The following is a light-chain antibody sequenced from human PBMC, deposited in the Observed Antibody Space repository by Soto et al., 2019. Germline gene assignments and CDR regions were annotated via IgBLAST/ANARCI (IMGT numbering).Light chain of an antibody. J-gene: IGKJ1*01. V-gene: IGKV1-27*01. CDR2: SAS. CDR1: QGINYY. Sequence: DIQTTQSPSSLSASVGDSVTITCRTSQGINYYLAWYQQKPGKAPNLLIYSASTLQSGVPSRFSGSGSGTEFTLTISSLQPEDIATYYCQQYNSVPPTFGQGTK. CDR3: QQYNSVPPT.